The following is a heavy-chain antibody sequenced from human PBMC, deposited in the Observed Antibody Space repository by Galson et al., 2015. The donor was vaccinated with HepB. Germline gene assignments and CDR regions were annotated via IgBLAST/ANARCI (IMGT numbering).Heavy chain of an antibody. CDR2: IWYDGSNK. J-gene: IGHJ4*02. Sequence: SLRLSCAASGFTFSSYGMHWVRQAPGKGLEWVAVIWYDGSNKYYADSVKGRFTISRDNSKNTLYLQMNSLRAEDTAVYYCARENDGDYLDYWGQGTLVTVSS. V-gene: IGHV3-33*01. CDR1: GFTFSSYG. D-gene: IGHD4-17*01. CDR3: ARENDGDYLDY.